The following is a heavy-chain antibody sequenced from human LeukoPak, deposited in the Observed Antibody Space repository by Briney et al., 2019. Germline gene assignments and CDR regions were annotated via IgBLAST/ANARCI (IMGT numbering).Heavy chain of an antibody. V-gene: IGHV5-51*01. Sequence: GESLKISCKGSGYSFTSYWIGWVRQMPGKGLEWVGIIYPGDSDTRYSPSFQGQVTISADQSLSTAYLQWSSLKASDTAMYYYRARPQQQPYFDYWGQGTLVTVSS. CDR3: ARPQQQPYFDY. D-gene: IGHD2-2*01. CDR1: GYSFTSYW. J-gene: IGHJ4*02. CDR2: IYPGDSDT.